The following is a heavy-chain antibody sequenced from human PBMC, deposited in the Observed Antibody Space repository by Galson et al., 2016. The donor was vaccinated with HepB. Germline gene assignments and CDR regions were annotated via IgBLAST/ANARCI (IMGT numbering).Heavy chain of an antibody. D-gene: IGHD3-3*01. CDR1: GFTFSSYW. CDR3: ASLNDSYFWSGCHKSYFALGA. CDR2: IKSDGSSP. J-gene: IGHJ6*02. Sequence: SLRLSCAASGFTFSSYWMHWVRQAPGKGLVWVSRIKSDGSSPTYADSVQGRFTISRYNAKNTLYRQMNSLRAEDTAVYYCASLNDSYFWSGCHKSYFALGAWGQGTTVTVSS. V-gene: IGHV3-74*01.